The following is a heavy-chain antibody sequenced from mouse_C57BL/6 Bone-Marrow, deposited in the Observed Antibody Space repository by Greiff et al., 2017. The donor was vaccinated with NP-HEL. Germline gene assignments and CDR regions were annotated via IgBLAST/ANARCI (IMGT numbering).Heavy chain of an antibody. CDR3: TVFWYEAGFAY. CDR1: GFNIKNTY. CDR2: IDPANGNT. V-gene: IGHV14-3*01. J-gene: IGHJ3*01. D-gene: IGHD2-14*01. Sequence: EVQLQQSVAELVRPGASVKLSCTASGFNIKNTYMHWVKQRPEQGLAWIGRIDPANGNTNYAPKFQGKATITADTSSSTAYLQLCSLSSEDTAIYYCTVFWYEAGFAYWGQGTLVTVSA.